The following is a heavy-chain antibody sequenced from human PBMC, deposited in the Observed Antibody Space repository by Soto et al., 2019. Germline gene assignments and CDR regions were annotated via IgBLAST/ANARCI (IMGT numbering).Heavy chain of an antibody. Sequence: ASVKVSCKASGYTFTSYGISWVRQAPGQGLEWMGWISACNGNTNYAQKLQGRVTMTTDTSTSTAYMELRSLRSDDTAVYYCARDQEVGSWPQPYYFDYWGQGTLVTVSS. CDR2: ISACNGNT. CDR3: ARDQEVGSWPQPYYFDY. J-gene: IGHJ4*02. V-gene: IGHV1-18*01. CDR1: GYTFTSYG. D-gene: IGHD6-13*01.